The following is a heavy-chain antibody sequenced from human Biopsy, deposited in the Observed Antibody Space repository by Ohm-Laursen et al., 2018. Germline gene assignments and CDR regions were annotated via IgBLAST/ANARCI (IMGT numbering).Heavy chain of an antibody. CDR2: ISPIVATT. CDR3: ARAGVGSDGTDSYYYGMDV. CDR1: GYTFTTYH. V-gene: IGHV1-46*01. J-gene: IGHJ6*02. D-gene: IGHD5-24*01. Sequence: ASVKASCKLSGYTFTTYHIHWVRQAPGQGLEWMRVISPIVATTSFSQKFQGRITMTRDTSTRTVYMDLNSLGSEDTAVYYCARAGVGSDGTDSYYYGMDVWGPGTTVTVSS.